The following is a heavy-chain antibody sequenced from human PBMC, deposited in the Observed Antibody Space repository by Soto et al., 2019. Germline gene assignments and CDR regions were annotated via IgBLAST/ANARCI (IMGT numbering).Heavy chain of an antibody. CDR3: ARGPRLYYYGSGSYRLYNWFDP. CDR2: IYYSGST. CDR1: GGSISSYY. V-gene: IGHV4-59*12. J-gene: IGHJ5*02. D-gene: IGHD3-10*01. Sequence: SETLSLTCTVSGGSISSYYWSWIRQPPGKGLEWIGYIYYSGSTNYNPSLESRVTISVDTSKNQFSLKLSSVTAADTAVYYCARGPRLYYYGSGSYRLYNWFDPWGQGTLVTVSS.